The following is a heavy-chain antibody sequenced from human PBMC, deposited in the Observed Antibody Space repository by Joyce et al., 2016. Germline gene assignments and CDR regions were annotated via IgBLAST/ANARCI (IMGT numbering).Heavy chain of an antibody. V-gene: IGHV4-4*02. CDR3: ARNGAYSQDS. D-gene: IGHD5-12*01. J-gene: IGHJ5*01. CDR1: GGSISSPHG. Sequence: QVQLQESGPGLVKPSGTLSLPCAVPGGSISSPHGWSWVRQPPGKGLEGIGEIYRGGSTTYNPYLKSRVTISVDKPKNQLSLKMNSVTAADTAVYYCARNGAYSQDSWGQGTLVTVSS. CDR2: IYRGGST.